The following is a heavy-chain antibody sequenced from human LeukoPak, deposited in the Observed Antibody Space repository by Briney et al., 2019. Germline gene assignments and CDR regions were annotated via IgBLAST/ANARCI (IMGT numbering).Heavy chain of an antibody. D-gene: IGHD3-16*01. Sequence: ASVKVSCKASGYTFTHYGITWVRQTPGQGLAWMGWINTYNGDTKCAQKLQGRVTMTTDTSTSTAFMELRSLRTDDSAGYYCARGIRSPLFDYWGLGTLVTVSP. CDR2: INTYNGDT. CDR1: GYTFTHYG. CDR3: ARGIRSPLFDY. J-gene: IGHJ4*02. V-gene: IGHV1-18*01.